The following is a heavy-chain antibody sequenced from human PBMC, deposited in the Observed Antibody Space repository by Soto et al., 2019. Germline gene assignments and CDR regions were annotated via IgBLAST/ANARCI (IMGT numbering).Heavy chain of an antibody. CDR1: GGSFSGYY. J-gene: IGHJ6*02. V-gene: IGHV4-34*01. CDR3: ARLGTGGYCSGGSCYSGFGHYGMGV. CDR2: INHSGST. D-gene: IGHD2-15*01. Sequence: SETLSLTCAVYGGSFSGYYWSWIRQPPGKGLEWIGEINHSGSTNYNPSLKSRVTISVDTSKNQFSLKLSSVTAADTAVYYCARLGTGGYCSGGSCYSGFGHYGMGVWGQGTTVTVSS.